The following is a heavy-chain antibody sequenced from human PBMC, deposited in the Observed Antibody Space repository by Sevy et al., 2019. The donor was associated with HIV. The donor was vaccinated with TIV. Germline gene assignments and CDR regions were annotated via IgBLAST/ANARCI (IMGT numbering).Heavy chain of an antibody. V-gene: IGHV3-11*01. CDR2: IGSGASTM. D-gene: IGHD1-1*01. CDR3: AREDWNDVIDY. J-gene: IGHJ4*02. CDR1: GFIFSDYY. Sequence: GGSLRLSCAASGFIFSDYYMSWIRQAPGKGLECISYIGSGASTMLYADSVKGRFTISRDNAKNSLYLQMNSLRADDTAVYYCAREDWNDVIDYWGQGTLVTVSS.